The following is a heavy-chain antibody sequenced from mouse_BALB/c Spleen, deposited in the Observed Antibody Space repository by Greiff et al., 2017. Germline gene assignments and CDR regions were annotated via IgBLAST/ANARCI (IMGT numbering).Heavy chain of an antibody. CDR3: AIGNYFDY. CDR2: IDPENGNT. Sequence: VHVKQSGAELVRPGALVKLSCKASGFNIKDYYMHWVKQRPEQGLEWIGWIDPENGNTIYDPKFQGKASITADTSSNTAYLQLSSLTSEDTAVYYCAIGNYFDYWGQGTTLTVSS. V-gene: IGHV14-1*02. J-gene: IGHJ2*01. D-gene: IGHD1-1*02. CDR1: GFNIKDYY.